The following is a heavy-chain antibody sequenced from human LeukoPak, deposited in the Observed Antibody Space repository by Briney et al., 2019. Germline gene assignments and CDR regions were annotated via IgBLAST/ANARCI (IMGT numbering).Heavy chain of an antibody. CDR2: ISGSSGST. CDR3: AKAFVKLGISPLMGY. D-gene: IGHD7-27*01. CDR1: GFTFSSYA. J-gene: IGHJ4*02. V-gene: IGHV3-23*01. Sequence: PGGSLRLSCAASGFTFSSYAMSWVRQAPGKGLEWVSAISGSSGSTYYADSVKGRFTISRDNSKNTLYLQMNSLRAEDTAVYYCAKAFVKLGISPLMGYWGQGTLVTVSS.